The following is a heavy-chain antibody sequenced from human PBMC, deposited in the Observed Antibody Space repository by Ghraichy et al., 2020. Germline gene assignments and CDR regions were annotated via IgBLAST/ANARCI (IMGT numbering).Heavy chain of an antibody. D-gene: IGHD3-22*01. CDR1: GFTFSKYW. CDR3: ARDFSPSYYFDSSSYYVDAFDL. J-gene: IGHJ3*01. CDR2: INKNGGDK. Sequence: GGSLRLSCAASGFTFSKYWMTWVRQAPGKGLEWVANINKNGGDKSYVGSVKGRFTISRDNAKNSLLLQMNSLRAEDTAVYYCARDFSPSYYFDSSSYYVDAFDLWGQGTVVTVSS. V-gene: IGHV3-7*01.